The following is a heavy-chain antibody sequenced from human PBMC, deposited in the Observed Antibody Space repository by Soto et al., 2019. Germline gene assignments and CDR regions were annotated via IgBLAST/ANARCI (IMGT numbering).Heavy chain of an antibody. CDR3: ARTRGYSYGWGYYGMDV. D-gene: IGHD5-18*01. CDR2: INHSGST. J-gene: IGHJ6*04. V-gene: IGHV4-34*01. Sequence: SETLSLTCAVYGGSFSGYYWRWIRQPPGKGLEWIGEINHSGSTNYNPSLKSRVTISVDTSKNQFSLKLSSVTAADTAVYYRARTRGYSYGWGYYGMDVWGKGTTVT. CDR1: GGSFSGYY.